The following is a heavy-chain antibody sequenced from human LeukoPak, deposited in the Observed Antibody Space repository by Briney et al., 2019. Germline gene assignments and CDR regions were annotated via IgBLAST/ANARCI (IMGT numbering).Heavy chain of an antibody. V-gene: IGHV3-30-3*01. D-gene: IGHD4-23*01. J-gene: IGHJ4*02. CDR3: ARGVTTVVTPGY. Sequence: GGSLRLSCAASGFTFSSYAMHWVRQAPGKVLEWVAVISYDGSNKYYADSVKGRFTISRDNAKNSLYLQMNSLRAEDTAVYYCARGVTTVVTPGYWGQGTLVTVSS. CDR1: GFTFSSYA. CDR2: ISYDGSNK.